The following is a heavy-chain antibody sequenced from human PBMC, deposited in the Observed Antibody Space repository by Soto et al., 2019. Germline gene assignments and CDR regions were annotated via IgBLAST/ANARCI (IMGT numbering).Heavy chain of an antibody. V-gene: IGHV3-30*18. Sequence: QVQLVESGGGVVQPGRSLRLSCAASGFTFSSYGMHWVRQAPGKGLEWVAVISYDGSNKYYADSVKGRFTISRDNSKNTLYLQMNSLRAEDTAVYYCAKDRHGYCSSTSCGFYFDYWGQGTLVTVSS. CDR2: ISYDGSNK. D-gene: IGHD2-2*01. CDR3: AKDRHGYCSSTSCGFYFDY. J-gene: IGHJ4*02. CDR1: GFTFSSYG.